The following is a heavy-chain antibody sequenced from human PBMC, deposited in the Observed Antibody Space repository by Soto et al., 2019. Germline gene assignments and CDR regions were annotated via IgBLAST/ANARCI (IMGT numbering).Heavy chain of an antibody. D-gene: IGHD6-13*01. J-gene: IGHJ4*02. CDR1: GFTFSTYG. CDR2: ISYDGNKS. CDR3: AKSVLATVGTYFVH. Sequence: GGSLRLSCAASGFTFSTYGMHCVRQAPGKGLEWVSFISYDGNKSYYAGSVKGRFSISRDNSKNTLYLQMNNLRPDDAAVYFCAKSVLATVGTYFVHWGQGTVVTVSS. V-gene: IGHV3-30*18.